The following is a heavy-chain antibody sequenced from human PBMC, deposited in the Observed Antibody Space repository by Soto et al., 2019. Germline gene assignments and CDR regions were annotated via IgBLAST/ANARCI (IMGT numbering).Heavy chain of an antibody. Sequence: QVQLVQSGAEVKKPGSSVKVSCKASGGTFSSYAISWVRQAPGQGLEWMGGIIPIFGTANYEQNFQGRVTITADESTSTADMELSSLRSEDTAVYYCASTAEYYYDSSGYYGSSDYWGQGTLVTVSS. D-gene: IGHD3-22*01. CDR2: IIPIFGTA. CDR3: ASTAEYYYDSSGYYGSSDY. V-gene: IGHV1-69*01. CDR1: GGTFSSYA. J-gene: IGHJ4*02.